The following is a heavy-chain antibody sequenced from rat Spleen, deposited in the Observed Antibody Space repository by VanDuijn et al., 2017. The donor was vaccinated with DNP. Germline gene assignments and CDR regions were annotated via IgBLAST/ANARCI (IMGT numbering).Heavy chain of an antibody. CDR2: ISSGGTT. J-gene: IGHJ2*01. CDR3: TRDVPNYLDY. CDR1: GFSLTSYG. Sequence: QVQLKESGPGLVQPSQTLSLTCTVSGFSLTSYGVSWVRQPPGKGLEWIAAISSGGTTYYNPALTSRLSISRDTTKSQVFLKMNSLQTEDTAIYFCTRDVPNYLDYWGQGVMVTVSS. V-gene: IGHV2S12*01.